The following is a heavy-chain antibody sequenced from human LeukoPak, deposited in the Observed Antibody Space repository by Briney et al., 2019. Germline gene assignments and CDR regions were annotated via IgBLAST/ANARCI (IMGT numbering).Heavy chain of an antibody. D-gene: IGHD2-2*01. J-gene: IGHJ4*02. CDR2: IRYDGSNK. CDR3: AKDLAVVVPAANLDY. V-gene: IGHV3-30*02. Sequence: GGSLRLSCAASGFTFSSYGMHWVRQAPGKGLEWVAFIRYDGSNKYYADSVKGRFTISRDNSKNTLYLQMNSLRAEDTAVYYCAKDLAVVVPAANLDYWGQGTLVTVSS. CDR1: GFTFSSYG.